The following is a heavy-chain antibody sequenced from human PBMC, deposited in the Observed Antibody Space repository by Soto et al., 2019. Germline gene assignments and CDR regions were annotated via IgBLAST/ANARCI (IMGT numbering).Heavy chain of an antibody. D-gene: IGHD1-1*01. CDR3: ARGTGYFDF. CDR1: GFTFESYS. Sequence: EVQLVESGGGLVKPGGSLRLSSAASGFTFESYSMNWVRQAPGRGLEWVSAISAGSSSIYYADSVKGRLTISRDNAKKSLYLQMNSLIAEDTAVYSCARGTGYFDFWGQGTLVTVSS. V-gene: IGHV3-21*01. CDR2: ISAGSSSI. J-gene: IGHJ4*02.